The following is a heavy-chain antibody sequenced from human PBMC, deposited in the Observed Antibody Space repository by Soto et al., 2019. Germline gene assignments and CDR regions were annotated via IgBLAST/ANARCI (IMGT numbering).Heavy chain of an antibody. CDR3: ARDLLIYPVVDATSRQVPYYYYMDV. CDR2: ISSSSSYI. Sequence: GGSLRLSCAASGVTFSSYSMNWVRQAPGKGLEWVSSISSSSSYIYYADSVKGRFTISRDNAKNSLYLQMNSLRAEDTAVYYCARDLLIYPVVDATSRQVPYYYYMDVWGKGTTVTVSS. V-gene: IGHV3-21*01. D-gene: IGHD2-15*01. J-gene: IGHJ6*03. CDR1: GVTFSSYS.